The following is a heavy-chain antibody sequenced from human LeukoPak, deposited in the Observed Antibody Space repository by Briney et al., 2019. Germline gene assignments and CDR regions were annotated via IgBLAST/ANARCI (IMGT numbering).Heavy chain of an antibody. Sequence: SETLSLTCTVSGGSISNYHWSWIRKPPGKGLEWIGYIYYSGSTNYNPSLKSRVTISVDTSKRQFSLKLSSVTAADTAVYYCTRWFGDGLGYWGQGTLVTVSS. CDR1: GGSISNYH. D-gene: IGHD3-10*01. V-gene: IGHV4-59*01. J-gene: IGHJ4*02. CDR2: IYYSGST. CDR3: TRWFGDGLGY.